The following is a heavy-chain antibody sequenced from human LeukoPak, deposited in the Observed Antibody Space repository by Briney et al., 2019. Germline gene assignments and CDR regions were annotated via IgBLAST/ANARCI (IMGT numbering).Heavy chain of an antibody. D-gene: IGHD2-15*01. J-gene: IGHJ6*03. CDR1: GFTFSSYE. V-gene: IGHV3-48*03. CDR2: ISSSGSTI. Sequence: GGSLRLSCAASGFTFSSYEMNWVRQAPGKGLEWVSYISSSGSTIYYADSVKGRFTISRDNAKNSLYLQMNSLRAEDTALYYCARVYCSGGSCYSDRGSYYYYYYMDVWGKGTTVTVSS. CDR3: ARVYCSGGSCYSDRGSYYYYYYMDV.